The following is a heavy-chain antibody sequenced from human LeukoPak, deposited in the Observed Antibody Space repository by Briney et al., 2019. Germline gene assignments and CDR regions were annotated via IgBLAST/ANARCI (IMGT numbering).Heavy chain of an antibody. CDR1: GYSFTSYW. J-gene: IGHJ5*02. Sequence: GESLKISCKGSGYSFTSYWIGWVRQMPGKGLEWMGIIYPGDSGTRYSPSFQGQVTISADKSISTAYLQWSSLKASDTAMYYCARRGRYSSGWHNWFDPWGQGTLVTVSS. CDR2: IYPGDSGT. CDR3: ARRGRYSSGWHNWFDP. D-gene: IGHD6-19*01. V-gene: IGHV5-51*01.